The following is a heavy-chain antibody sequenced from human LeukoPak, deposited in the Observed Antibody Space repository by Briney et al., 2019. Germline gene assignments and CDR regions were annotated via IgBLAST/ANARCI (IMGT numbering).Heavy chain of an antibody. J-gene: IGHJ4*02. V-gene: IGHV1-2*04. D-gene: IGHD4-17*01. Sequence: ASVKVSCKASGYTFTGYYMHWVRQAPGQGVEWMGWINPNSGGTNYAQKFQGWVTMTRDTSISTAYMELSRLRSDDPAVYYCARLYGDSQFDYWGQGTLVTVSS. CDR2: INPNSGGT. CDR3: ARLYGDSQFDY. CDR1: GYTFTGYY.